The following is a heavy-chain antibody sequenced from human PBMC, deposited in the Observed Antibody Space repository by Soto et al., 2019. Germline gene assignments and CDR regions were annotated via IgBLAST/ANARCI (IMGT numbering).Heavy chain of an antibody. CDR1: GGSIISGGYS. D-gene: IGHD2-2*01. CDR3: ARRRGVVAPGANDWFDP. CDR2: IYVSWNT. V-gene: IGHV4-30-2*01. Sequence: SETLSLTFSVSGGSIISGGYSWSWIRQPPGKGLEWIGYIYVSWNTYYNPSLKSRVTISVDRSKNQFSLKLTSVTAADTAVYYCARRRGVVAPGANDWFDPWGQGTLVTVSS. J-gene: IGHJ5*02.